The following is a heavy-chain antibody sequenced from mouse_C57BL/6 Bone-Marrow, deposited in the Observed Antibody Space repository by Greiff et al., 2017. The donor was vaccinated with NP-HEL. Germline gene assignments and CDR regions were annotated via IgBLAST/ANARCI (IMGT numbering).Heavy chain of an antibody. Sequence: DVKLVESGGGLVQPGESLKLSCESNEYEFPSHDMSWVRKTPEKRLELFAPINSDGGSTYYPDTMERRFIISRDNTKKTLYLQMSSLRSEDTALYYCARRFTTGYWYFDVWGTGTTVTVSS. CDR1: EYEFPSHD. V-gene: IGHV5-2*03. CDR2: INSDGGST. J-gene: IGHJ1*03. CDR3: ARRFTTGYWYFDV. D-gene: IGHD4-1*02.